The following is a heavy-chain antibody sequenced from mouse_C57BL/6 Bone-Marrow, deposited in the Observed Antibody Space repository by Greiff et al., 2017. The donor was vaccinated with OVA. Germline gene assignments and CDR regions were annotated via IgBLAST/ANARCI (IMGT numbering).Heavy chain of an antibody. CDR3: ARHEVDGRFAY. D-gene: IGHD2-3*01. J-gene: IGHJ3*01. V-gene: IGHV5-12*01. CDR2: ISNGGGST. CDR1: GFTFSDYY. Sequence: EVKLVEPGGGLVQPGGSLKLSCAASGFTFSDYYMYWVRQTPEKRLEWVAYISNGGGSTYYPDTVKGRFTLSRDNAKNTLYLQMSRLKSEETAMYYCARHEVDGRFAYWGQGTLVTVSA.